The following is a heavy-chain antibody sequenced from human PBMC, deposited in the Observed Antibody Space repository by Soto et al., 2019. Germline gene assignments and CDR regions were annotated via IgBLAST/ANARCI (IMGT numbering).Heavy chain of an antibody. D-gene: IGHD3-10*01. CDR3: ATSSDSGFDP. Sequence: QLQLVQSGAEVERPWASVRVSCKAYGYPFSKYGISWIRQAPGQGLEWMGWIKPDNGDTTYAQKLQDRFTMTTDTASTADYMEVRSLRSYVTAVYYCATSSDSGFDPWGQGTLVSVSS. V-gene: IGHV1-18*04. CDR2: IKPDNGDT. CDR1: GYPFSKYG. J-gene: IGHJ5*02.